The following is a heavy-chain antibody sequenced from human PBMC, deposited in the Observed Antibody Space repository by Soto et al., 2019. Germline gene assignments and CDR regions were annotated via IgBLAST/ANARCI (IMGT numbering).Heavy chain of an antibody. CDR2: ISSSSSYI. CDR1: GFTFSSYS. D-gene: IGHD3-22*01. J-gene: IGHJ4*02. CDR3: ASGDYYDSSGYYYIDNY. V-gene: IGHV3-21*01. Sequence: GGSLRLSCAASGFTFSSYSMNWVRQAPGKGPEWVSSISSSSSYIYCADSVKGRFTISRDNAKNSLYLQMNSLRAEDTAVYYCASGDYYDSSGYYYIDNYWGQGTLVTVSS.